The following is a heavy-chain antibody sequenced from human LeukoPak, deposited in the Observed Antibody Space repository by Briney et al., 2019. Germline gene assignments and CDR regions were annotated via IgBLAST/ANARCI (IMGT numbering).Heavy chain of an antibody. D-gene: IGHD1-7*01. Sequence: ASVKVSCKASGYTFTTYYMHWVRQAPGQGLEYMGITNASSGSTYYVKKFQGRVTMTWDTSTSRDYMELSSLRLEDTAVYYCAREFPRTYYFDYWGQGTLVTVSS. V-gene: IGHV1-46*01. CDR3: AREFPRTYYFDY. CDR1: GYTFTTYY. J-gene: IGHJ4*02. CDR2: TNASSGST.